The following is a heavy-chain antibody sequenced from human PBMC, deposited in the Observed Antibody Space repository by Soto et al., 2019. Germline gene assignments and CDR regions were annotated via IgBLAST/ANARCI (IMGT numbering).Heavy chain of an antibody. CDR2: ISYDGSNK. CDR3: AREQYSSTRPYYYGMDV. V-gene: IGHV3-30-3*01. Sequence: QVQLVESGGGVVQLGRSLRLSCAASGFTFSSYAMHWVRQAPGKGLEWVAVISYDGSNKYYADSVKGRFTISRDNSKNTLYLQMNSLRAEDTAVYYCAREQYSSTRPYYYGMDVWGQGTTVTVSS. D-gene: IGHD6-13*01. CDR1: GFTFSSYA. J-gene: IGHJ6*02.